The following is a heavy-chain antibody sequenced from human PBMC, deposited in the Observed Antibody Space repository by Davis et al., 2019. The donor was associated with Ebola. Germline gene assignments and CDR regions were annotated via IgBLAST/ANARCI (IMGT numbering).Heavy chain of an antibody. CDR3: ARDPDYYDRARVYGMDV. Sequence: ASVKVSCKASGYTFTGYYMHWVRQAPGQGLEWMGWISAYNGNTNYAQKLQGRVTMTTDTSTSTAYMELRSLRSDDTAVYYCARDPDYYDRARVYGMDVWGQGTTVTVSS. CDR1: GYTFTGYY. J-gene: IGHJ6*02. V-gene: IGHV1-18*04. D-gene: IGHD3-22*01. CDR2: ISAYNGNT.